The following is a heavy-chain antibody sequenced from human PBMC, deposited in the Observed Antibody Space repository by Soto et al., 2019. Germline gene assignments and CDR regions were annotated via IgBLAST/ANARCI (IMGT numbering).Heavy chain of an antibody. J-gene: IGHJ4*02. CDR2: INHSGST. CDR3: ARAAEHGGFDY. V-gene: IGHV4-34*01. Sequence: QVQLQQWGAGLLKPSETLSLTCAVYGGSFSGYYWSWIRQPPGKGLEWIGEINHSGSTNYNPSLKSRVTISVDTSKNQFSLKLSSVTAADTAVYYCARAAEHGGFDYWGQGTLVTVSS. CDR1: GGSFSGYY. D-gene: IGHD2-15*01.